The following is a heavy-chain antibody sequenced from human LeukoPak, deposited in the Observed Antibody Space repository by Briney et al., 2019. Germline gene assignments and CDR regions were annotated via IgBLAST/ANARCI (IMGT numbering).Heavy chain of an antibody. CDR2: IYTSVST. CDR3: ARVKKDIVVVPAAIGYYYYMDV. D-gene: IGHD2-2*02. V-gene: IGHV4-61*02. Sequence: PSETLSLTCTVSGGSISSGSYYWSWIRQPAGKGLEWIGRIYTSVSTNYNPSLKSRVTISVDTSKNQFSLKLSSVTVADTAVYYCARVKKDIVVVPAAIGYYYYMDVWGKGTTVTVSS. J-gene: IGHJ6*03. CDR1: GGSISSGSYY.